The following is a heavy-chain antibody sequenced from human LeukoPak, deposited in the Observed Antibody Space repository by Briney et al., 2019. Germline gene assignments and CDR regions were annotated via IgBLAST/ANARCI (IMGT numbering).Heavy chain of an antibody. J-gene: IGHJ6*03. D-gene: IGHD5-18*01. CDR1: GSTFSSYG. V-gene: IGHV3-30*02. Sequence: GALRLSCAASGSTFSSYGMHWVRQAPGKGLEWVAFIRYDGSNKYYADSAKGRFTISRDNSKNTLYLQMNSLRAEDTAVYYCAKGGYSNGRYYYYYMDVWGEGTTVTVSS. CDR2: IRYDGSNK. CDR3: AKGGYSNGRYYYYYMDV.